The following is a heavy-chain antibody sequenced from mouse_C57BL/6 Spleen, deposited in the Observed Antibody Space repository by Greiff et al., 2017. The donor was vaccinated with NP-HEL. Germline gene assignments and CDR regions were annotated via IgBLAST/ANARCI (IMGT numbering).Heavy chain of an antibody. V-gene: IGHV1-4*01. Sequence: VQLQQSGAELARPGASFPLSFPSSGYTFTSYTMHWVKQRPGQGLEWIGYINPSSGYTKYNQKFKDKATLTADKSSSTAYMQLSSLTSEDSAVYYCARLANGDSAWLAYWGQGTLVTVSA. CDR3: ARLANGDSAWLAY. J-gene: IGHJ3*01. CDR1: GYTFTSYT. CDR2: INPSSGYT. D-gene: IGHD4-1*01.